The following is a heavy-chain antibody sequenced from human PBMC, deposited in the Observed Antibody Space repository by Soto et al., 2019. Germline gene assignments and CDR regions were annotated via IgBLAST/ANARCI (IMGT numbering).Heavy chain of an antibody. V-gene: IGHV4-38-2*01. CDR3: ARVAYYGSGTISY. CDR2: IYHSGST. D-gene: IGHD3-10*01. CDR1: GYSISSGYY. Sequence: KPSETLSLTCAVSGYSISSGYYWGWIRQPPGKGLEWIGSIYHSGSTYYNPSLKSRVTISVDTSKNQFSLKLSSVTAADTAVYYCARVAYYGSGTISYWGQGTLVTVSS. J-gene: IGHJ4*02.